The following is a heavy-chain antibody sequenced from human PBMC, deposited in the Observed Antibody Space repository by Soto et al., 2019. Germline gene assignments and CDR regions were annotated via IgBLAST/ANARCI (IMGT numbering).Heavy chain of an antibody. D-gene: IGHD6-13*01. CDR2: IGFDGKNE. CDR3: AREIGYSSTWPAY. V-gene: IGHV3-33*01. J-gene: IGHJ4*02. Sequence: QVPWVESWGVVVQPGRSLRLSCDVSGFSLGSYGMHWVRQAAGKGREWVAVIGFDGKNENYGDSVKGRFTVSRDNSRNTLYLQMNSLRVEDTAVYFCAREIGYSSTWPAYWGQGTLVTVSS. CDR1: GFSLGSYG.